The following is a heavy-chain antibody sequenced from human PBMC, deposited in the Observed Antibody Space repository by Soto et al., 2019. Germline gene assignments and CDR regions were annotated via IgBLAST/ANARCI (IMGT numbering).Heavy chain of an antibody. CDR2: IDPSDSYT. D-gene: IGHD6-13*01. J-gene: IGHJ6*02. CDR1: GYSFTSYL. Sequence: GESLKISCKGSGYSFTSYLISWVRQMPGKGLEWMGRIDPSDSYTNYSPSFQGHVTISADKSISTAYLQWSSLKASDTAMYYCARGPGIAAAGTHYYYGMDVWGQGTTVTVSS. V-gene: IGHV5-10-1*01. CDR3: ARGPGIAAAGTHYYYGMDV.